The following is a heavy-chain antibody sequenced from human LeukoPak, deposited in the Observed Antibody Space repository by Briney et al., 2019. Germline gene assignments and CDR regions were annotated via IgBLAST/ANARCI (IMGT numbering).Heavy chain of an antibody. CDR2: IYRSGST. CDR3: ARFTNYYGSGSYSSSNFDY. V-gene: IGHV4-4*02. D-gene: IGHD3-10*01. CDR1: GGSISSNHL. Sequence: SETLSLTCAVSGGSISSNHLWNWVRQSPGKGLEWIGEIYRSGSTNYNPSLKSRVTISLDKSKNHFSLKLSSVTAADTAVYYCARFTNYYGSGSYSSSNFDYWGQGTLVTVSS. J-gene: IGHJ4*02.